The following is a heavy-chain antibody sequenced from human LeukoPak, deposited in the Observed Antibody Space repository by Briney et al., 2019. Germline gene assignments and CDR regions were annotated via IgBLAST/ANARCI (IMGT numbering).Heavy chain of an antibody. CDR3: ARDLGVRGVCGY. D-gene: IGHD3-10*01. CDR1: GYTFTSYY. V-gene: IGHV1-46*01. CDR2: INPSGGST. J-gene: IGHJ4*02. Sequence: ASVKVSCKASGYTFTSYYMHWVRQAPGQGLEWMGIINPSGGSTSYAQKFQGRVTMTRDTSTSTAYMELSSLRSEDTAVYYCARDLGVRGVCGYWGQGTLVTVSS.